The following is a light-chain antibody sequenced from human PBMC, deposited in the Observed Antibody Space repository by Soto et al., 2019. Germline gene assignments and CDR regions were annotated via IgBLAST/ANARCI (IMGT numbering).Light chain of an antibody. CDR1: SSDVGNYKY. V-gene: IGLV2-23*02. CDR3: FSYAGGRTYV. J-gene: IGLJ1*01. Sequence: QSVLTQPASVSGSPGQSITISCTGTSSDVGNYKYVSWYQQHPGKAPKLMIYEVSNRPSGVSNRFSGSKSGNTASLTISGLQAEDETDYYCFSYAGGRTYVFGSGTKVTVL. CDR2: EVS.